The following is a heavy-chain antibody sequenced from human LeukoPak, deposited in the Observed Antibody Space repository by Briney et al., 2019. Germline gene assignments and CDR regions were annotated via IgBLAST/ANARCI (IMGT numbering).Heavy chain of an antibody. J-gene: IGHJ5*02. D-gene: IGHD6-19*01. CDR2: IYYSGST. Sequence: SETLSLTCTVSGGSISSSSYYWGWIRQPPGQGLEWIGSIYYSGSTNYNPPLKRRVNLSVDTSKNPFFLKLSSVTAADTAVYYCARGIAVAGDENWFEPGGQGTLVTVSS. V-gene: IGHV4-39*01. CDR3: ARGIAVAGDENWFEP. CDR1: GGSISSSSYY.